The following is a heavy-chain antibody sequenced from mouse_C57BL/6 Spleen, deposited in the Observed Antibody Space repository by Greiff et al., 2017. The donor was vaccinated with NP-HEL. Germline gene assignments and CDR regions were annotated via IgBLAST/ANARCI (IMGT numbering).Heavy chain of an antibody. Sequence: QVQLQQSGAELVRPGTSVKVSCKASGYAFTNYLIEWVKQRPGQGLEWIGVINPGSGGTNYNEKFKGKATLTADKSSSTAYMQLSSLTSEDSAVYFCARDSSGYVGYFDYWGQGTTLTVSS. CDR2: INPGSGGT. CDR3: ARDSSGYVGYFDY. V-gene: IGHV1-54*01. D-gene: IGHD3-2*02. CDR1: GYAFTNYL. J-gene: IGHJ2*01.